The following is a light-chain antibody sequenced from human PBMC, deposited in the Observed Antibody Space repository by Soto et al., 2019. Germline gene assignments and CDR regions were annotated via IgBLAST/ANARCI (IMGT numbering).Light chain of an antibody. CDR1: SSDVGGYNY. CDR2: DVS. CDR3: TSYTSSSSLEV. V-gene: IGLV2-14*01. Sequence: QSALTQPASVSGSPGQSITISCTGTSSDVGGYNYVSWYQQHPGKAPKLMIYDVSYRPSGVSHRFSGSKSGHTASLTISGLHAEVEADYYCTSYTSSSSLEVFGGGTKLTVL. J-gene: IGLJ2*01.